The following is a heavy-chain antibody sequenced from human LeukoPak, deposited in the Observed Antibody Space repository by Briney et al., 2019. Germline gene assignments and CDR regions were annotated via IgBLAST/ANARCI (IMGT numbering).Heavy chain of an antibody. D-gene: IGHD3-10*01. CDR2: ISSSSTYI. V-gene: IGHV3-21*01. J-gene: IGHJ4*02. CDR3: ARVFSGNYYSGFDY. CDR1: GFIFTTYS. Sequence: GVSLRLSCAASGFIFTTYSVNWVREAPGKGLEWVSSISSSSTYISYADSVEGRFTISRDNAKNSLYLQMNGLRAEDTALYYCARVFSGNYYSGFDYWGQGTLVTVSS.